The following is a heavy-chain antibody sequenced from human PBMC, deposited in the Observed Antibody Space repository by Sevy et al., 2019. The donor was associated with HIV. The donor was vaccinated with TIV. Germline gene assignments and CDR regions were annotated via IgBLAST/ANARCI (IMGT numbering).Heavy chain of an antibody. J-gene: IGHJ6*02. V-gene: IGHV3-74*01. CDR1: GFTFSSYW. CDR2: INSDGSST. CDR3: ARQLRWLQFDYYGMDV. D-gene: IGHD5-12*01. Sequence: GGSLRLSCAASGFTFSSYWMHWVRQAPGKGLVWVSRINSDGSSTSYADSVKGRFTISRDNAKNTLNLQMNSLRAEDTAVYYCARQLRWLQFDYYGMDVWGQGTTVTVSS.